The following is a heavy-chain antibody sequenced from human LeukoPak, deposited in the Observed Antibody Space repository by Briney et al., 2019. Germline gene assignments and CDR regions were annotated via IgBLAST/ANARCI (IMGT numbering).Heavy chain of an antibody. D-gene: IGHD3-3*01. CDR3: ARDVLEWPHYYFDY. Sequence: ASVNVSFKASGYTFTSYGISWVRQAPGQGLEWMGWISAYNGNTNYTQKLQGRVTMTTDTSTSTAYMELRSLRSDDTAVYYCARDVLEWPHYYFDYWGQGTLVTVSS. CDR1: GYTFTSYG. CDR2: ISAYNGNT. V-gene: IGHV1-18*01. J-gene: IGHJ4*02.